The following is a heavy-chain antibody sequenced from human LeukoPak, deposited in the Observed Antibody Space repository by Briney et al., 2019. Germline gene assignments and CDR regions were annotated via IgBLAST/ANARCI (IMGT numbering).Heavy chain of an antibody. CDR2: ISYDGSNK. CDR1: GVTFSSHA. V-gene: IGHV3-30-3*02. J-gene: IGHJ4*02. Sequence: GGSLRLSCAASGVTFSSHAMHWVRQAPGKGLEWVAVISYDGSNKYYADSVKGRFTISRDNSKNTLYLQMNSLRAEDTAVYYCAKRGPGSPQSGKYYFDYWGQGTLVTVSS. D-gene: IGHD3-10*01. CDR3: AKRGPGSPQSGKYYFDY.